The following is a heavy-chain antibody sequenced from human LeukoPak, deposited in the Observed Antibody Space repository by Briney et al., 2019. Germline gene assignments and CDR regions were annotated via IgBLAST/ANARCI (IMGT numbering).Heavy chain of an antibody. CDR2: IRYDGSNK. CDR3: ARAAQLRFLEWLLFGY. Sequence: GGSLRLSCAASGFTFSSYGMHLVRQAPGKGLEWVAFIRYDGSNKYYADSVKGRFTISRDNSKNTLYLQMNSLRAEDTAVYYCARAAQLRFLEWLLFGYWGQGTLVTVSS. D-gene: IGHD3-3*01. J-gene: IGHJ4*02. CDR1: GFTFSSYG. V-gene: IGHV3-30*02.